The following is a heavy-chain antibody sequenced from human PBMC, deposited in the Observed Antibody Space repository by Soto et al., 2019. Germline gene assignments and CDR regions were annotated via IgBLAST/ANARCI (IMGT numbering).Heavy chain of an antibody. V-gene: IGHV1-46*01. Sequence: GXSVKGSCKASGYTFTSYYMHWVRQAPGQGLEWMGIINPSGGSTSYAQKFQGRVTMTRDTSTSTVYMELSSLRSEDTAVYYCARGGYCGGDCYPSTFDYWGQGTLVTVSS. CDR2: INPSGGST. J-gene: IGHJ4*02. CDR3: ARGGYCGGDCYPSTFDY. CDR1: GYTFTSYY. D-gene: IGHD2-21*02.